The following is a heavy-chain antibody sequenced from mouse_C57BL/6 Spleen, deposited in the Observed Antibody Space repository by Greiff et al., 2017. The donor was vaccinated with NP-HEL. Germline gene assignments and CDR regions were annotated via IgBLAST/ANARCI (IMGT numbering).Heavy chain of an antibody. CDR1: GYSITSGYY. CDR3: AREDYSNLY. V-gene: IGHV3-6*01. D-gene: IGHD2-5*01. Sequence: ESGPGLVKPSQSLSLTCSVTGYSITSGYYWNWIRQFPGNKLEWMGYISYDGSNNYNPSLKNRISITRDTSKNQFFLKLNSVTTEDTATYYCAREDYSNLYWGQGTLVTVSA. CDR2: ISYDGSN. J-gene: IGHJ3*01.